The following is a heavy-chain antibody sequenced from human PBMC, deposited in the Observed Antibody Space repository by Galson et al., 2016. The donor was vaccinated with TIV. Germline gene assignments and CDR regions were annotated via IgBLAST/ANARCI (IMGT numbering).Heavy chain of an antibody. CDR1: GFSFSRSV. Sequence: SLRLSCAASGFSFSRSVMSWVRQVPGGGLEWVSGISGTGDKIYYADSVKGRFTISRDNSKDTLYLIMKNLRAEDMAMYFCANGGMSGRPYSYWGQGTLVTVSS. D-gene: IGHD2-21*01. V-gene: IGHV3-23*01. CDR2: ISGTGDKI. CDR3: ANGGMSGRPYSY. J-gene: IGHJ4*02.